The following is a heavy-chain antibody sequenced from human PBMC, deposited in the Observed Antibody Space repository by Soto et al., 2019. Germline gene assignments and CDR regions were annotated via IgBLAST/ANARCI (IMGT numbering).Heavy chain of an antibody. CDR3: ARTPTARRPLDS. D-gene: IGHD6-6*01. Sequence: SETLSLTCAVYGGSFNGYYWSWVRQPPGKGLEWIEEINHSGGTNYNPSLKSRVTISVDTSKSQFSLKLSSVTAADTAVYYCARTPTARRPLDSWGQGTLVTVSS. J-gene: IGHJ4*02. CDR2: INHSGGT. V-gene: IGHV4-34*01. CDR1: GGSFNGYY.